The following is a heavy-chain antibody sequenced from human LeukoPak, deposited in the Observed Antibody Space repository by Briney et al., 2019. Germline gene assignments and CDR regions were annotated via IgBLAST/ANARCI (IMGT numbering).Heavy chain of an antibody. CDR2: IIPIFGTA. CDR1: GGTFSSYA. CDR3: ARASSGYPENELDY. J-gene: IGHJ4*02. Sequence: EASVKVSCTASGGTFSSYAISWVRQAPGQGLEWMGGIIPIFGTANYAQKFQGRVTITADESTSTAYMELSSLRSEDTAVYYCARASSGYPENELDYWGQGTLVTVSS. D-gene: IGHD3-22*01. V-gene: IGHV1-69*13.